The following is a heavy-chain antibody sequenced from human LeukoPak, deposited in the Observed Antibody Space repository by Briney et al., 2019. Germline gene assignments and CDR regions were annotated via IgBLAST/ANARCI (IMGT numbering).Heavy chain of an antibody. V-gene: IGHV1-2*02. D-gene: IGHD1-7*01. CDR2: INPNSGGT. J-gene: IGHJ6*03. CDR1: VYTFTVYY. Sequence: ASVKVSCKASVYTFTVYYMHWVRQAPGQGVEWMGWINPNSGGTNYAQKFQGRVTMTRDTSISTAYMELSRLRSDDTAVYYCARANKKTGTTRYYYMDVWGKGTTVTVSS. CDR3: ARANKKTGTTRYYYMDV.